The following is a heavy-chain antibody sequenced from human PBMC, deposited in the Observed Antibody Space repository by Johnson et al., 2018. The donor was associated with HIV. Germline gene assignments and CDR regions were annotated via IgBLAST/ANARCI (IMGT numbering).Heavy chain of an antibody. J-gene: IGHJ3*02. CDR3: ARDAGQWLDDAFDI. CDR1: EFSFSTYA. CDR2: ISHDGTTT. Sequence: QVQLVESGGGVVQPERSLRLSCAASEFSFSTYAMHWARQAPGKGLEWVSLISHDGTTTAYADSVKGRYTISRDISTNTVYLQMNSLRAEDTAVYYCARDAGQWLDDAFDIWGQGTMVTVSS. V-gene: IGHV3-30*04. D-gene: IGHD6-19*01.